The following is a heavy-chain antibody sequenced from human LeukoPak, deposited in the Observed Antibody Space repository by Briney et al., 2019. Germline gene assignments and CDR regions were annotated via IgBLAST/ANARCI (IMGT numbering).Heavy chain of an antibody. Sequence: GGSLRLSCAASGFTFSSHSMNWVRQAPGKGLEWVSYISSSSSTIYYADSVKGRFTISRDNAKNSLYLQMNSLKGEDTAMYYCAREVGGYSSSSTSDWGQGTLVTVSS. CDR2: ISSSSSTI. CDR1: GFTFSSHS. V-gene: IGHV3-48*01. D-gene: IGHD6-6*01. J-gene: IGHJ4*02. CDR3: AREVGGYSSSSTSD.